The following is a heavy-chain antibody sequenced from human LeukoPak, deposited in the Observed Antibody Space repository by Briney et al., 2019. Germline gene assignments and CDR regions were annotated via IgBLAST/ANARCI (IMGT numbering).Heavy chain of an antibody. CDR2: ISSSSSYI. V-gene: IGHV3-21*01. D-gene: IGHD3-3*01. Sequence: GRSLRLSCAASGFTFSSYSMNWVRQAPGKGLEWVSSISSSSSYIYYADSVKGRFTISRDNAKNSLYLQMNSLRAEDTAVYYCARDSLTYDFWSGYYTGSYYMDVWGKGTTVTVSS. J-gene: IGHJ6*03. CDR3: ARDSLTYDFWSGYYTGSYYMDV. CDR1: GFTFSSYS.